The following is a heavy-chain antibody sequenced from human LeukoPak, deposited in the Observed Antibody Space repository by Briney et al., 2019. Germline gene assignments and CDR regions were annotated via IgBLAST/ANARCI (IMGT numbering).Heavy chain of an antibody. CDR3: AKDHDYGDYGGDY. J-gene: IGHJ4*02. CDR2: ISGSGGST. Sequence: GASLRLSCAASGFTFSSYAMSWVRQAPGKGLEWVSAISGSGGSTYYADSVKGRFTISRDNSKNTLYLQMNSLRAEDTAVYYCAKDHDYGDYGGDYWGQGTLVTVSS. V-gene: IGHV3-23*01. CDR1: GFTFSSYA. D-gene: IGHD4-17*01.